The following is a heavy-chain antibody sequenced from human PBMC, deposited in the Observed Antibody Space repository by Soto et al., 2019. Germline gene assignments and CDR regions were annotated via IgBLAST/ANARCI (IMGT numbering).Heavy chain of an antibody. CDR3: TRDRVVAINYFDY. V-gene: IGHV3-30-3*01. J-gene: IGHJ4*02. CDR2: ISYDGSNK. CDR1: GFTFSSYA. D-gene: IGHD2-15*01. Sequence: QVQLVESGGGVVQPGRSLRLSCAASGFTFSSYAMHWVRQAPGKGLEWVAVISYDGSNKYYADSVKGRFTISRDNSKNTLYLQMNRLSAEGTAVYYFTRDRVVAINYFDYWGQGTLVTVSS.